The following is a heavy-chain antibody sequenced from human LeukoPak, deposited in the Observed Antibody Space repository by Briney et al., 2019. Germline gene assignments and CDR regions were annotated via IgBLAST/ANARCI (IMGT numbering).Heavy chain of an antibody. J-gene: IGHJ2*01. Sequence: GASVKVSCKASGYTFTGYYMHWVRQAPGQGLEWMGWINPNSGGTNYAQKFQGRVTMTRDTSISTAYMELSRLRSDDTAVYYCARDPKGVHPLGSYYDSSAPGYFDLWGRGTLVTVSS. CDR2: INPNSGGT. CDR1: GYTFTGYY. V-gene: IGHV1-2*02. D-gene: IGHD3-22*01. CDR3: ARDPKGVHPLGSYYDSSAPGYFDL.